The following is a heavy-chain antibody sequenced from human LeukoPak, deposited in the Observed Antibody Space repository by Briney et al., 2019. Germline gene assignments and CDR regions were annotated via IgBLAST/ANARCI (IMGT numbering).Heavy chain of an antibody. CDR2: IYYSGST. J-gene: IGHJ4*02. V-gene: IGHV4-61*01. CDR3: AREHSSSSSLDY. D-gene: IGHD6-6*01. Sequence: SETLSLTCTVSGGSISSSSYYWGWIRQPPGKGLEWIGYIYYSGSTNYNPSLKSRVTISVDTSKNQFSLKLSSVTAADTAVYYCAREHSSSSSLDYWGQGTLVTVSS. CDR1: GGSISSSSYY.